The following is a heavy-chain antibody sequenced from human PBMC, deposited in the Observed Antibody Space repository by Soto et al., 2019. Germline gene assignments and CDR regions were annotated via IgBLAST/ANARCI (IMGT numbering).Heavy chain of an antibody. V-gene: IGHV1-3*01. Sequence: QVQLVQSGAEVKKPGASVKVSCKASGYTFTSYAMHWVRQAPGQRLEWMGWINAGNGNTKYSQKFQGRVTITRDTSASTADMELSSLRSEDTAVYYCARDRATTYPDYWGQGTLVTVSS. CDR1: GYTFTSYA. CDR3: ARDRATTYPDY. CDR2: INAGNGNT. D-gene: IGHD1-26*01. J-gene: IGHJ4*02.